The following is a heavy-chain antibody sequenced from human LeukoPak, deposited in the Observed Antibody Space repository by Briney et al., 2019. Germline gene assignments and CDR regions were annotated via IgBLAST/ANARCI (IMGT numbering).Heavy chain of an antibody. CDR1: GFTFSSYA. CDR3: ARAQMGAPTDY. Sequence: GGSLRLSCAASGFTFSSYAMSWVRQAPGKGLVWVSRISSDGSSIIYADSVKGRFTISRDIAKNTLYLQMNSLRAEDTAVYYCARAQMGAPTDYWGQGTLVTVSS. CDR2: ISSDGSSI. J-gene: IGHJ4*02. V-gene: IGHV3-74*01. D-gene: IGHD1-26*01.